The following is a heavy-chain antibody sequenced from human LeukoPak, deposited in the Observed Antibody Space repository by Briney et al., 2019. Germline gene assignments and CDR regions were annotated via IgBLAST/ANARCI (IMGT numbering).Heavy chain of an antibody. CDR2: IKQDGSEQ. V-gene: IGHV3-7*01. D-gene: IGHD3-10*01. Sequence: GGSLRLSCAASGFTFSSYWMNWVRQAPGEGLEWVANIKQDGSEQYYVDSVKGRFTISRDNAKNSLYLQMNSLRAEDTAVYYCAREGHLWFGELTYYFDYWGQGTLVTVSS. CDR3: AREGHLWFGELTYYFDY. CDR1: GFTFSSYW. J-gene: IGHJ4*02.